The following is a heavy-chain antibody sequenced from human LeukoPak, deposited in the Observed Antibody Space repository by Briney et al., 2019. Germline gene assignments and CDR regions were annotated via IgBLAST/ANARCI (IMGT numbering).Heavy chain of an antibody. CDR2: ISGSGGST. D-gene: IGHD5-12*01. V-gene: IGHV3-23*01. CDR1: GFTFSSYA. J-gene: IGHJ5*02. CDR3: AKDGKGYSGYDYRDWFDP. Sequence: PGASLRLSCAASGFTFSSYAMSWVRQAPGKGLEWVSAISGSGGSTYYADSVKGRFTISRDNSKNTLYLQMNSLRAEDTAVYHCAKDGKGYSGYDYRDWFDPWGQGTLVTVSS.